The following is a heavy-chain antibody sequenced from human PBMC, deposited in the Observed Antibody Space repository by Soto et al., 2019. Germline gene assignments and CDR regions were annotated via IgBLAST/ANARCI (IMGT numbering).Heavy chain of an antibody. D-gene: IGHD2-15*01. CDR1: VVSISSGGYY. CDR3: AREWGRYCSGGSFYLSWFDH. J-gene: IGHJ5*02. CDR2: IYYCGIT. Sequence: SETLSLTRTASVVSISSGGYYLRWIRQLPGTGMHWSGYIYYCGITYYNPSLKSRVTISVDTSKNQFSLKLSSVTAADTAVYYCAREWGRYCSGGSFYLSWFDHWGQGTMVTGSS. V-gene: IGHV4-31*03.